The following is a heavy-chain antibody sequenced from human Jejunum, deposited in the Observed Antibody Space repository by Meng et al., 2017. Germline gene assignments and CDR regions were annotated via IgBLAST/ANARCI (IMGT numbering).Heavy chain of an antibody. V-gene: IGHV2-5*02. D-gene: IGHD1-1*01. CDR3: ARKGALEPLDY. Sequence: SGPTLVKPTQTLTLTCTFSGFSLSTRGVGVGWIRQPPGKALEWIEVIYWDDDKRYSTALKTRVTNTKDTTKNQVVLTMNNMDPVDTATYYCARKGALEPLDYWGQGTLVTVSS. J-gene: IGHJ4*02. CDR1: GFSLSTRGVG. CDR2: IYWDDDK.